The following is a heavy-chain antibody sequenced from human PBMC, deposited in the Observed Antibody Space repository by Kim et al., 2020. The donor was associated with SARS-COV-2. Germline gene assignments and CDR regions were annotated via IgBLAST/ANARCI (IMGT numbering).Heavy chain of an antibody. CDR1: GGSISGYY. D-gene: IGHD5-12*01. V-gene: IGHV4-59*01. J-gene: IGHJ4*02. CDR2: IHYNGAT. Sequence: SETLSLTCSVSGGSISGYYWGWIRQPPGKGLEWIGYIHYNGATAYNPSLMGRVTMSVDTSKNQFSLRLPSVTAADTAIYFCARDSPSGYGTFHFWGQGTLVTVSS. CDR3: ARDSPSGYGTFHF.